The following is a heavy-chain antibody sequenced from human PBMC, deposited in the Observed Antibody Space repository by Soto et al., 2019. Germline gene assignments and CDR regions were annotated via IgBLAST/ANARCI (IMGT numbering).Heavy chain of an antibody. J-gene: IGHJ6*02. D-gene: IGHD3-3*01. Sequence: QVQLQESGPGLVKASGTLSLTCAVSGGSISSSNWWSWVRQPPGKGLEWIGEIYYSGGTNYNPSLKSRVTISVDKSKTRFSLNLTSVTAADTAVYYCARFNGFWSGFSMYNSYGMDVWGQGTTVSVSS. V-gene: IGHV4-4*02. CDR3: ARFNGFWSGFSMYNSYGMDV. CDR2: IYYSGGT. CDR1: GGSISSSNW.